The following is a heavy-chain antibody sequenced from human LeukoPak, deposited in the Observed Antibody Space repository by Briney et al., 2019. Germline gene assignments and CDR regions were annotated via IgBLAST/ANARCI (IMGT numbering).Heavy chain of an antibody. CDR3: ARFRYYDSSGYYPYYFDY. CDR2: IYYSGST. J-gene: IGHJ4*02. D-gene: IGHD3-22*01. Sequence: PSETLSLTCTVSGSSISSYYWSWIRQPPGKGLEWIGYIYYSGSTNYNPSLKSRVTISVDTSKNQFSLKLSSVTAADTAVYYCARFRYYDSSGYYPYYFDYWGQGTLVTVSS. CDR1: GSSISSYY. V-gene: IGHV4-59*01.